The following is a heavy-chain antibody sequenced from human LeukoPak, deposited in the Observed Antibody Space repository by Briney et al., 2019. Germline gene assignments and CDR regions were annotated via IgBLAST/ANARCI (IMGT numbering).Heavy chain of an antibody. CDR2: IYHSGST. CDR1: GGSISSYY. D-gene: IGHD6-13*01. Sequence: PSETLSLTCTVPGGSISSYYWSWIRQPPGKGLEWIGYIYHSGSTYYNPSLKSRVTISVDRSKNQFSLKLSSVTAADTAVYYCAREVYSTYYFDYWGQGTLVTVSS. J-gene: IGHJ4*02. V-gene: IGHV4-59*12. CDR3: AREVYSTYYFDY.